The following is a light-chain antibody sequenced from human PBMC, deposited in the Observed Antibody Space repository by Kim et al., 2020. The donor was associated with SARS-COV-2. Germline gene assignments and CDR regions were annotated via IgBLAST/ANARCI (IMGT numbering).Light chain of an antibody. CDR3: QQYGSSPLT. J-gene: IGKJ4*01. CDR2: GAS. Sequence: SPGEGATPSCRASQSVSRDCLAWYQQKPGQTPRLFIYGASNRATGISDRFSGSGSGTDFTLTISRLEPEDSAVYYCQQYGSSPLTFGGGTKVDIK. CDR1: QSVSRDC. V-gene: IGKV3-20*01.